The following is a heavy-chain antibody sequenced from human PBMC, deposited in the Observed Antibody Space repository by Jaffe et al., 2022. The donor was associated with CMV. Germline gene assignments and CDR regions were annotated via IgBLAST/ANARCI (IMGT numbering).Heavy chain of an antibody. J-gene: IGHJ3*02. CDR3: AKDDGPKEWELLGHLIAFDI. CDR1: GFTFSSYA. V-gene: IGHV3-23*01. CDR2: ISGSGGST. Sequence: EVQLLESGGGLVQPGGSLRLSCAASGFTFSSYAMSWVRQAPGKGLEWVSAISGSGGSTYYADSVKGRFTISRDNSKNTLYLQMNSLRAEDTAVYYCAKDDGPKEWELLGHLIAFDIWGQGTMVTVSS. D-gene: IGHD1-26*01.